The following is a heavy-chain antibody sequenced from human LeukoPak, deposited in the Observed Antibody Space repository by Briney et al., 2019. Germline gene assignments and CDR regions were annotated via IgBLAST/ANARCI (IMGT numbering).Heavy chain of an antibody. D-gene: IGHD4-17*01. CDR3: ASLYGDYSLGPFDL. Sequence: SETLSLTCTVSGGSISRSSYFWGWLRQPPGKGLEWIGSVYYRGSTYYNPSLKSRVTMSVDTSRNQFSLTLTSMTAADTAVYYCASLYGDYSLGPFDLWGQGTLVTVSS. CDR1: GGSISRSSYF. V-gene: IGHV4-39*07. J-gene: IGHJ4*02. CDR2: VYYRGST.